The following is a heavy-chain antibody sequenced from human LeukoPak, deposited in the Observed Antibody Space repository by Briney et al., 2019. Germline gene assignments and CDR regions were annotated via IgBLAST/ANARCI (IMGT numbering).Heavy chain of an antibody. Sequence: SETLSLTCSVSGGSITTSSHYWGWIRQPPGRGLEWIGSIYYSGNTFYNPSLKSRVTISVATSKKKYSLNLTSVTAADTAVYFCARYDYGDTPFDYWGQGILATVSS. CDR1: GGSITTSSHY. D-gene: IGHD4-17*01. CDR2: IYYSGNT. J-gene: IGHJ4*02. V-gene: IGHV4-39*01. CDR3: ARYDYGDTPFDY.